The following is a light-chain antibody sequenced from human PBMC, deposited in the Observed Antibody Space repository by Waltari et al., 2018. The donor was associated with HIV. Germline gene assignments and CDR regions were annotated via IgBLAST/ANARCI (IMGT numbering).Light chain of an antibody. CDR1: SSNIGSNY. Sequence: QSVLTQPPSASGTPGQRVTISCSGSSSNIGSNYVYWYQQVPGTAPNLLLYRNNQRPSGVPDRVSGSKSGTSASLAISGLRSEDEADYYCQVWDSVTAKVFGGGTKLTVL. CDR2: RNN. J-gene: IGLJ2*01. CDR3: QVWDSVTAKV. V-gene: IGLV1-47*01.